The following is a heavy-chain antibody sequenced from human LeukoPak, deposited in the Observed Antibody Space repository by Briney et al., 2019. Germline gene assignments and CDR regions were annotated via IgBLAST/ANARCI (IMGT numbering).Heavy chain of an antibody. J-gene: IGHJ5*02. Sequence: ASVKVSCKASGYTFTGYYMHWVRQAPGQGLEWMGWINPKSGGTNYAQKFQGRVTMTRDTSISTAYMELSRLRSDDTAVYYCAREETGTTSSWFDPWGQGTLVTVSS. CDR2: INPKSGGT. V-gene: IGHV1-2*02. CDR1: GYTFTGYY. CDR3: AREETGTTSSWFDP. D-gene: IGHD1-1*01.